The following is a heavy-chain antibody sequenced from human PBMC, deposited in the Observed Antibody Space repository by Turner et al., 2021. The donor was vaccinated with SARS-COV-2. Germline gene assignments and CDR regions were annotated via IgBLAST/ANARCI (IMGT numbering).Heavy chain of an antibody. J-gene: IGHJ6*02. CDR1: GGSISSSSYY. D-gene: IGHD5-18*01. CDR3: ARLMDTAMDYYGTDV. CDR2: IDYSGSA. Sequence: QLQLQESGPGLVKHSETLSLTCTVSGGSISSSSYYWGWIRQPPGKGLEWIGNIDYSGSAYYNPSLNSRVTISVDPSKNQFSLKLTSVTAADTAVYYCARLMDTAMDYYGTDVWGQGTTVTVSS. V-gene: IGHV4-39*01.